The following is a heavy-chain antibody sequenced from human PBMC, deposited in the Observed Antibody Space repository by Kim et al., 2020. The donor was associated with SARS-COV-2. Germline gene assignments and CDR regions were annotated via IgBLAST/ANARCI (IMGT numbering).Heavy chain of an antibody. V-gene: IGHV3-23*01. D-gene: IGHD3-22*01. J-gene: IGHJ4*02. CDR2: IGTSGDNI. Sequence: GGSLRLSCAASEFSFSSHAMSWVRQAPGKGLEWVSAIGTSGDNIFYGASVKGRFTISRDNSKNTLYLQMNRLTAEDTAVYYCAKDATGDSYGYYFFDYWGQGTLVTVSS. CDR1: EFSFSSHA. CDR3: AKDATGDSYGYYFFDY.